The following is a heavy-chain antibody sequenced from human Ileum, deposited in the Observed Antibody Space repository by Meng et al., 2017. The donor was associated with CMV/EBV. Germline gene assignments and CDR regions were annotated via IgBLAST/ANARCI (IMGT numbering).Heavy chain of an antibody. D-gene: IGHD6-19*01. CDR2: IYYSGST. Sequence: VQLREAGPGLVKPSQTLSLTGTGSGDSLSTGDYYWSWIRQPPGKGPEWIGYIYYSGSTLYNPSLKSPVTISLDKSKNQFSLRLRSVTAADTAVYFCAREGGGWYFDSWGQGTLVTVSS. CDR1: GDSLSTGDYY. CDR3: AREGGGWYFDS. J-gene: IGHJ4*02. V-gene: IGHV4-30-4*01.